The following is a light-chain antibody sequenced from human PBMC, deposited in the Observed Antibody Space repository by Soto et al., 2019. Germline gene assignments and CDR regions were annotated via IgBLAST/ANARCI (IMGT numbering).Light chain of an antibody. CDR1: QSIHTN. V-gene: IGKV3-15*01. J-gene: IGKJ1*01. CDR3: QQYNNWPRT. CDR2: GAS. Sequence: ETVMTQSEATLSVSPGERATLSCRASQSIHTNLAWYQQKPGQPPRLLIYGASTRVTGIPTRFSGSESGTEFTLTISGPQSEDFALYYCQQYNNWPRTFGQGTKVEIK.